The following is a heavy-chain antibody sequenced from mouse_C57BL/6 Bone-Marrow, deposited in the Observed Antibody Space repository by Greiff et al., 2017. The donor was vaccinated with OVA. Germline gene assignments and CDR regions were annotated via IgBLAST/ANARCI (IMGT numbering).Heavy chain of an antibody. Sequence: QVQLQQSGAELARPGASVKLSCKASGYTFTSYGISWVKQRTGQGLEWIGEIYPRSGNTYYNEKFKGKATLTADNSSSPAYMELRRLTSQRSAIYYCSRGDYYGYEGGVYFDVWGTGTTVTVSS. D-gene: IGHD2-2*01. V-gene: IGHV1-81*01. CDR3: SRGDYYGYEGGVYFDV. J-gene: IGHJ1*03. CDR1: GYTFTSYG. CDR2: IYPRSGNT.